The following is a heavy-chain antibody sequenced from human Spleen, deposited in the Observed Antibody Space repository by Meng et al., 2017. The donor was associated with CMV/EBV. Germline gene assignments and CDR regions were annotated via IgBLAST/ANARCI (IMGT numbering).Heavy chain of an antibody. CDR3: ARSVYDFWSGYYFDY. CDR2: ISSSSSYI. J-gene: IGHJ4*02. CDR1: GFTFSSYS. D-gene: IGHD3-3*01. Sequence: GESLKISCAASGFTFSSYSMNWVRQAPGKGLEWVSSISSSSSYIYYADSVKGRFTISRDNAKNSLYLQMNSLRAEDTAVYYCARSVYDFWSGYYFDYWGQGTLVTVSS. V-gene: IGHV3-21*01.